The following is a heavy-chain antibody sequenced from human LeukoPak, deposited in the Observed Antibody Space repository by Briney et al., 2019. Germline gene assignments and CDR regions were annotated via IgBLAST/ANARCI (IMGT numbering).Heavy chain of an antibody. Sequence: SETLSLTCTVSGGSISSYYWSWIRQPPGKGLGWIGYIYYSGSTNYNPSLKSRATISVDTSKNQFSLKLSSVTAADTAVYYCARHYYDSSGYYKEGTDIWGQGTMVTVSS. CDR2: IYYSGST. CDR3: ARHYYDSSGYYKEGTDI. CDR1: GGSISSYY. D-gene: IGHD3-22*01. V-gene: IGHV4-59*01. J-gene: IGHJ3*02.